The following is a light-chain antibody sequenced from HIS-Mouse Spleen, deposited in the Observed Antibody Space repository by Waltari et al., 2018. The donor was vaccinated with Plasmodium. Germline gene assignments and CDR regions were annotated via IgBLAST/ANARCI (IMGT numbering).Light chain of an antibody. Sequence: EIVLTQSPATLSLSPGERATLSSRASQSVSNYLAWYQQKPGQAPRLLIYDASNRATGIPARFSGSGSGTDFTLTISSLEPEDFAVYYCQQRSNWPRVLTFGGGTKVEIK. CDR1: QSVSNY. CDR3: QQRSNWPRVLT. V-gene: IGKV3-11*01. J-gene: IGKJ4*01. CDR2: DAS.